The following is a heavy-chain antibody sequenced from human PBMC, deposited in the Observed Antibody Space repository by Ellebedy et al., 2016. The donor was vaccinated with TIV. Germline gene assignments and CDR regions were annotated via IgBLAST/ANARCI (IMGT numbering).Heavy chain of an antibody. V-gene: IGHV3-33*01. CDR3: AREIIYGGYYFDY. CDR2: IWSDGTTK. D-gene: IGHD4-23*01. CDR1: GFTFSSYG. Sequence: GESLKISXAASGFTFSSYGMHWVRQAPGKGLEWVAVIWSDGTTKYYSDSVKGRFTISGDNSKNTLYLQVNSLRAEDTAVYYCAREIIYGGYYFDYWGQGTLVTVSS. J-gene: IGHJ4*02.